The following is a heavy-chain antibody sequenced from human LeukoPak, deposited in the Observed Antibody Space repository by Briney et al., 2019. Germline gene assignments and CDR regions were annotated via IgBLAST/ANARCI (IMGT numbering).Heavy chain of an antibody. CDR3: AIPPGYCGNDCSFDH. CDR1: GYSFSNYW. CDR2: LYPGDYET. J-gene: IGHJ4*02. D-gene: IGHD2-21*02. Sequence: GGSPKISCEGSGYSFSNYWIGWVRQVPGKGLEWMWILYPGDYETRYSPSFQGLVTISVDKAIGTAYLQWSSLKASDTAMYYCAIPPGYCGNDCSFDHWGQGTLVTVSS. V-gene: IGHV5-51*01.